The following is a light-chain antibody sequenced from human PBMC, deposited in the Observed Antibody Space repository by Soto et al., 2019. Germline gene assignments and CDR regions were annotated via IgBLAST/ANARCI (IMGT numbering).Light chain of an antibody. Sequence: DIVLTQSPGTLSLSPGERATLSCRASETIKKNYLAWYQQQPGQAPRLLIYGASRKATGIPDRFTGSGSGTDFTLTISRLEPEDFAVYYCQQYGGSPITFGQGTRLEI. CDR1: ETIKKNY. CDR3: QQYGGSPIT. J-gene: IGKJ5*01. V-gene: IGKV3-20*01. CDR2: GAS.